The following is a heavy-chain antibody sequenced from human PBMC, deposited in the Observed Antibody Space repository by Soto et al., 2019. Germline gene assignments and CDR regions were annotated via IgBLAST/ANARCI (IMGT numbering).Heavy chain of an antibody. CDR1: GFTSSSTA. CDR2: IVVGSGNT. J-gene: IGHJ4*02. D-gene: IGHD3-10*01. CDR3: ARDPFTLVRGVLPYLDY. V-gene: IGHV1-58*01. Sequence: SVKVSCKASGFTSSSTAVQWVRQARGQRLEWIGWIVVGSGNTNYTQKFQERVTITRDMSTSTAYMELSSLRSEDTAVYYCARDPFTLVRGVLPYLDYWGQGTPVTVSS.